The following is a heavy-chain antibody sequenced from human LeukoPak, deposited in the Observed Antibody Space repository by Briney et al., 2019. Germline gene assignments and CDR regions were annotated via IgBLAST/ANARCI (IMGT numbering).Heavy chain of an antibody. CDR3: ARSGYCSSTSCYQSHNWFDP. D-gene: IGHD2-2*03. CDR2: IKEDGSER. V-gene: IGHV3-7*03. Sequence: PGGSLRLSCEGSAFIFSGHWMNWVRQTPGKGLEWVASIKEDGSERQYVDSVKGRFSISRDNTKGSLFLQLNSLRAEDTAVYYCARSGYCSSTSCYQSHNWFDPWGQGTLVTASS. J-gene: IGHJ5*02. CDR1: AFIFSGHW.